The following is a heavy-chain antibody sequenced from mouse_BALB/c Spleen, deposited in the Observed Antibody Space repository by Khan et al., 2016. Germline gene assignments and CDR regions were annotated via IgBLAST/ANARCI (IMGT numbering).Heavy chain of an antibody. CDR2: IWGDGST. D-gene: IGHD1-1*01. CDR3: AIAPYYDGSSYVSYAMDY. Sequence: QVQLKESGPGLVAPSQSLSITCTVSGFSLTGYGVNWVRQPPGKGLEWLGMIWGDGSTDYNSALKSRLSISKDNSTSQASLKINSLQTDDTARYYCAIAPYYDGSSYVSYAMDYWGQGTSVTVSS. V-gene: IGHV2-6-7*01. J-gene: IGHJ4*01. CDR1: GFSLTGYG.